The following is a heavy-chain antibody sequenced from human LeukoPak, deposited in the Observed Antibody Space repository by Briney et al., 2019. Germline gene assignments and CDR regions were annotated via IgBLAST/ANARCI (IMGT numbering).Heavy chain of an antibody. Sequence: GGSLRLSCAASEFTFSSFWMSWVRQAPGKGLEWVANINQDGNEKYYVGSVKGRFTVSRDNAKNLLYLQMNSLRDDDTAVYYCARRKVVRPRYFDHWGQGTLVTVSS. CDR1: EFTFSSFW. V-gene: IGHV3-7*01. D-gene: IGHD3-10*01. J-gene: IGHJ4*02. CDR2: INQDGNEK. CDR3: ARRKVVRPRYFDH.